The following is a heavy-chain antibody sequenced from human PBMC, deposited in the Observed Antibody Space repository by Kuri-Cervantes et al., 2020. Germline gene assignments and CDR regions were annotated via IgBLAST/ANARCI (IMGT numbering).Heavy chain of an antibody. CDR1: GFTFSSYG. V-gene: IGHV3-30*18. J-gene: IGHJ6*02. CDR3: AKWGYSYGDYYYYGMDV. CDR2: ISYDGSNK. Sequence: LSLTCAAPGFTFSSYGMHGVRQAPGKGLEWVAIISYDGSNKYYADSVKGRFTISRDNSKNTLYLQMNSLRAEDTAVYYCAKWGYSYGDYYYYGMDVWGQGTTVTVSS. D-gene: IGHD5-18*01.